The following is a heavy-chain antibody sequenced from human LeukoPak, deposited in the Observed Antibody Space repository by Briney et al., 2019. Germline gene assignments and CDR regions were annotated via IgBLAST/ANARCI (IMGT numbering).Heavy chain of an antibody. CDR1: GFTFSNAW. V-gene: IGHV3-15*01. D-gene: IGHD5-12*01. Sequence: GGSLSLSCAASGFTFSNAWMSWVRQAPGKGLEWVGRIKSKTDGGTTDYAAPVKGRFTISRDDSKNTLYLQMNSLKTEDTAVYYCTTDGDDIVTDEFDYWGQGTLVTVSS. J-gene: IGHJ4*02. CDR2: IKSKTDGGTT. CDR3: TTDGDDIVTDEFDY.